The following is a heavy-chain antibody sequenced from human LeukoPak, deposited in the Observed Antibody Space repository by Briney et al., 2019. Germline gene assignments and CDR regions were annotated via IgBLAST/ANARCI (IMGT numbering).Heavy chain of an antibody. CDR2: ISWDGGST. V-gene: IGHV3-43D*03. Sequence: GGSLRLSYAASGFTFDDYAMHWVRQAPGKGLEWVSLISWDGGSTYYADSVKGRFTISGDNSKNSLYLQMNSLRAEDTALYYCAKDGGDGYSHFDYWGQGTLVTVSS. D-gene: IGHD5-24*01. CDR3: AKDGGDGYSHFDY. J-gene: IGHJ4*02. CDR1: GFTFDDYA.